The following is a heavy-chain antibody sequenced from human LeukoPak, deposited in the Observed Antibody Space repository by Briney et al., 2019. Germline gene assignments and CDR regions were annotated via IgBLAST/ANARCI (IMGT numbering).Heavy chain of an antibody. Sequence: GGSLRLSCAASGFTFSSYAMSWVRQAPGKGLEWVSAISGSGGSTYYADSVKGRFTISRDNSKNTLYLQMDSLRAEDTAVYYCAKTGGIAVDDYRFDYWGQGTLVTVSS. CDR2: ISGSGGST. V-gene: IGHV3-23*01. CDR3: AKTGGIAVDDYRFDY. CDR1: GFTFSSYA. J-gene: IGHJ4*02. D-gene: IGHD6-19*01.